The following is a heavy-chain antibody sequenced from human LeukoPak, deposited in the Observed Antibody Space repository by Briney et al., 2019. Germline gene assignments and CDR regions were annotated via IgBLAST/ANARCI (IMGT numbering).Heavy chain of an antibody. J-gene: IGHJ4*02. V-gene: IGHV3-7*01. CDR3: AKNRVWGVPPRAH. CDR1: GFTFSSYW. Sequence: PGGSLRLSCAASGFTFSSYWMSWVRQAPGKGLEWVANIKQDGSEKYYVDSVKGRFTISRDNAKNSLYLQMNSLRAEDTAVYYCAKNRVWGVPPRAHWGQGTLVTVSS. D-gene: IGHD3-16*01. CDR2: IKQDGSEK.